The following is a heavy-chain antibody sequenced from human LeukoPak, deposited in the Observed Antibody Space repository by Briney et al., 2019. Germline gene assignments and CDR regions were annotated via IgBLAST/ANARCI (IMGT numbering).Heavy chain of an antibody. V-gene: IGHV1-2*02. J-gene: IGHJ4*02. CDR1: GYIFTGYY. D-gene: IGHD5-24*01. CDR3: AGDTGRDGYSFDY. Sequence: ASVKVSCKASGYIFTGYYMHWVRQAPGRGLEWMGWINPNSGDTNFAQKFQGRVTMTRDTSISTAYMELSRLRSDDTAVYYCAGDTGRDGYSFDYWGQGTLVTVSS. CDR2: INPNSGDT.